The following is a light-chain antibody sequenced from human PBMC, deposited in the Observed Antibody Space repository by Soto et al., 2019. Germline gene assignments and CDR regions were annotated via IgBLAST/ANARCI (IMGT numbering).Light chain of an antibody. V-gene: IGKV1-12*01. CDR3: QQADTFPLT. CDR2: AAS. J-gene: IGKJ4*01. CDR1: QGISSW. Sequence: DIQMTQSPSSVSASVGDRVTITCRASQGISSWVAWYQQKPGKAPNLLIYAASSLQSGVPSRFSGSGSGTEFTLTLSSLQPEDFATYDCQQADTFPLTFGGGNKVEIK.